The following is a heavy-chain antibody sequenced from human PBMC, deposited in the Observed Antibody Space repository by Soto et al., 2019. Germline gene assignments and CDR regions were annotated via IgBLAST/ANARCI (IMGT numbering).Heavy chain of an antibody. CDR3: ARDLPYYYYMAV. J-gene: IGHJ6*03. CDR2: ISGSGGST. CDR1: GFTFSSYA. V-gene: IGHV3-23*01. Sequence: PGGSLRLSCAASGFTFSSYAMSWVRQAPGKGLEWVANISGSGGSTYYADSVKGRFTISRDNSKNSLYLQMNSLRAEDTAVYYFARDLPYYYYMAVWGNGTLVTVSS.